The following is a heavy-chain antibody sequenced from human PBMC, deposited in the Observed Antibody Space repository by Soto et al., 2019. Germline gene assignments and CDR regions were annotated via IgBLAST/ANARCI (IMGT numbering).Heavy chain of an antibody. CDR1: GGSMNNISYY. J-gene: IGHJ4*02. CDR2: VNSRWTN. CDR3: ARSTFWYYHETGGYYGLDN. Sequence: SETLSLTCTVSGGSMNNISYYWGWVRQPPGKGLEWIASVNSRWTNYDSTSLKSRVTISVDTSKNHFSLKLASVTAADTAVFYCARSTFWYYHETGGYYGLDNWGQGTLVPVSS. D-gene: IGHD3-22*01. V-gene: IGHV4-39*01.